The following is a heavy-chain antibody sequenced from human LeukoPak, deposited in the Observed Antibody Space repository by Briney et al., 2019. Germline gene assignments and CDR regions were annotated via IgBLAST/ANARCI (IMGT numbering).Heavy chain of an antibody. CDR3: ATPYHLLWFGPAQDYYYGMDV. CDR1: GFTLSTYA. J-gene: IGHJ6*02. V-gene: IGHV3-23*01. CDR2: ITSSVGST. Sequence: PGGSLRLSCAASGFTLSTYAMSWVRQAPGKGLEWVSIITSSVGSTNYANSVKGRFTISRDNSKNTLYLQMNSLRAEDTAVYYCATPYHLLWFGPAQDYYYGMDVWGQGTTVTVSS. D-gene: IGHD3-10*01.